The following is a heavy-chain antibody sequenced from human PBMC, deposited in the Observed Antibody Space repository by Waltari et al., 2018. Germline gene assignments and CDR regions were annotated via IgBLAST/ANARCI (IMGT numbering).Heavy chain of an antibody. CDR3: AIGGVETSWYWRY. CDR2: IKTDGSET. CDR1: GFPFGSSW. D-gene: IGHD6-13*01. J-gene: IGHJ4*02. V-gene: IGHV3-7*01. Sequence: EVQVVESGGGLVQPGGSLRLSWAASGFPFGSSWMTWVRQAPGKGLEWVANIKTDGSETYYVDSVKGRFTISRDNTKNSLYLQMSSLRAEDTAVYYCAIGGVETSWYWRYWGQGTLVTVSS.